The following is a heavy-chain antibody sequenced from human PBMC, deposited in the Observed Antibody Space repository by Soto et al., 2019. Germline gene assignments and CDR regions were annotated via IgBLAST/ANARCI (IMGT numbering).Heavy chain of an antibody. J-gene: IGHJ4*02. V-gene: IGHV1-8*01. CDR3: ARARTTLSTTDY. CDR1: GYSFTSYD. Sequence: QVQLVQSGAEVKKPGASVKVSCKASGYSFTSYDINWVRQATGQGLEWMGWMNPNSGETGYAQKFQGRVTMTMITSMNTAYMELNILKSEDTAVYYCARARTTLSTTDYWGQGTLVPVSS. CDR2: MNPNSGET. D-gene: IGHD2-2*01.